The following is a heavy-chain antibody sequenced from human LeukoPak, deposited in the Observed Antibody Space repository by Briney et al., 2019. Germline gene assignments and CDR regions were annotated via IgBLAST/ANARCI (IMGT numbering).Heavy chain of an antibody. J-gene: IGHJ4*02. CDR1: GGSFSGYY. V-gene: IGHV4-34*01. CDR2: INHSGST. CDR3: ARSGYGDYHCDY. Sequence: SETLSLTCAVYGGSFSGYYWSWIRQPPGKGLEWIGEINHSGSTNYNPSLKSRVTISVDTSKNQFSLKLSSVTAADTAVYYCARSGYGDYHCDYWGQGTLVTVSS. D-gene: IGHD4-17*01.